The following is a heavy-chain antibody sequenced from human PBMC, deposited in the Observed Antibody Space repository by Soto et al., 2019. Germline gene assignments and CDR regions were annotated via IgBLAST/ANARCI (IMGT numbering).Heavy chain of an antibody. Sequence: PVGSLRLSCAASGFNVNSDYMNWVRQTPGKGLEWVASIYSGETTYYADSVRGRFTISSDKSKNTLYFQLSSLRIEDTAVYYCTRDGRGLGRLSLFEYWGPGVLVTVSS. CDR3: TRDGRGLGRLSLFEY. D-gene: IGHD2-21*02. V-gene: IGHV3-53*01. CDR2: IYSGETT. J-gene: IGHJ4*02. CDR1: GFNVNSDY.